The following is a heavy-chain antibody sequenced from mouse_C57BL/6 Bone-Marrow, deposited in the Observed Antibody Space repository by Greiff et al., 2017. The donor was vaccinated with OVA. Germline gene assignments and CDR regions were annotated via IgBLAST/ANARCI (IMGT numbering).Heavy chain of an antibody. CDR3: AKSVYYDYGAGFAY. CDR2: ISSGSSTI. V-gene: IGHV5-17*01. D-gene: IGHD2-4*01. J-gene: IGHJ3*01. CDR1: GFTFSDYG. Sequence: EVKVVESGGGLVKPGGSLKLSCAASGFTFSDYGMHWVRQAPEKGLEWVAYISSGSSTIYYADTVKGRFTISRDNAKKTLFLQMTSLRSEDTAMYYCAKSVYYDYGAGFAYWGQGTLVTVSA.